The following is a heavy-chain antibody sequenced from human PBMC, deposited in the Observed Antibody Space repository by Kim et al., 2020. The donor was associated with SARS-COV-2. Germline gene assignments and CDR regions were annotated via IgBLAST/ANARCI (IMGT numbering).Heavy chain of an antibody. Sequence: ASVKVSCKASGYTFTSYGISWVRQAPGQGLEWMGWISAYNGNTNYAQKLQGRVTMTTDTSTSTAYMELRSLRSDDTAVYYCARATVTTYYYYGMDVWGQGTTVTVSS. J-gene: IGHJ6*02. D-gene: IGHD4-17*01. V-gene: IGHV1-18*04. CDR1: GYTFTSYG. CDR2: ISAYNGNT. CDR3: ARATVTTYYYYGMDV.